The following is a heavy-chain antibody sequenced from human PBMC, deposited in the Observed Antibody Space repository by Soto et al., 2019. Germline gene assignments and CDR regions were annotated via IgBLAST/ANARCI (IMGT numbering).Heavy chain of an antibody. J-gene: IGHJ6*02. CDR2: IYYSGST. D-gene: IGHD3-3*01. CDR1: GGSISSGGYY. Sequence: PSEPLSLTCTVSGGSISSGGYYWSWIRQHPGNCLEWIGYIYYSGSTYYNPSLKSRVTISADKSISTAHLQWSSLKASDTAMYYCARQIRHYDSWSNEYYYYGLDVWGQGTTVTVSS. CDR3: ARQIRHYDSWSNEYYYYGLDV. V-gene: IGHV4-31*03.